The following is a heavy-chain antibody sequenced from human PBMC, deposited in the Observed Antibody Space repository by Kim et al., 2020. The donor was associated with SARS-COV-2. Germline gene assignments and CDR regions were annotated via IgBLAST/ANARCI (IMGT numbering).Heavy chain of an antibody. J-gene: IGHJ4*02. CDR1: GFTFSDYY. CDR3: ARDSPDYDFWSPGYFDY. D-gene: IGHD3-3*01. V-gene: IGHV3-11*01. Sequence: GGSLRLSCAASGFTFSDYYMSWIRQAPGKGLEWVSYISSSGSTIYYADSVKGRFTISRDNAKNSLYLQMNSLRAEDTAVYYCARDSPDYDFWSPGYFDYWGQGTLVTVSS. CDR2: ISSSGSTI.